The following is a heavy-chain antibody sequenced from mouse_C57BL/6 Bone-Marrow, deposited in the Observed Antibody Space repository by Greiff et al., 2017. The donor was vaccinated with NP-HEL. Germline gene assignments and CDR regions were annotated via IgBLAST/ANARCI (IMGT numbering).Heavy chain of an antibody. CDR1: GYTFTSYW. J-gene: IGHJ2*01. CDR3: ARGEGNLEGYY. V-gene: IGHV1-69*01. CDR2: IDPSDSYT. Sequence: VKLQQPGAELVMPGASVKLSCKASGYTFTSYWMHWVKQRPGQGLEWIGEIDPSDSYTNYNQKFKGKSTLTVDKSSSTAYMQLSSLTSEDSAVYYCARGEGNLEGYYWGQGTTLTVSS.